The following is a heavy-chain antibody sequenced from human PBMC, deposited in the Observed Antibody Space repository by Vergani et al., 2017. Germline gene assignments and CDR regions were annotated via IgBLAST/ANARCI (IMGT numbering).Heavy chain of an antibody. D-gene: IGHD6-13*01. J-gene: IGHJ4*02. CDR3: ARVSWYFSGVIDY. Sequence: EVQLVESGGGLVQPGRSLRLSCAASGFTFDDYTMHWVRQAPGKGLEWVSGISWNSGSIGYADSVKGRFTISRDNAKNSLYLQMNSLRAEDTAVYYCARVSWYFSGVIDYWGQGTLVTVSS. CDR2: ISWNSGSI. CDR1: GFTFDDYT. V-gene: IGHV3-9*01.